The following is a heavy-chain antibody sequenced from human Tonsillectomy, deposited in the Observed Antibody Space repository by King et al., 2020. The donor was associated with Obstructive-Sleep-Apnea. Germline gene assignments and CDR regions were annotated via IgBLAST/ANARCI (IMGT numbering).Heavy chain of an antibody. CDR1: GFTFSSYA. J-gene: IGHJ4*02. CDR2: VSGSGGST. V-gene: IGHV3-23*04. Sequence: VQLVESGGGLVQPGGSLRLSCAASGFTFSSYAMSWVRQAPGKGLEWVSAVSGSGGSTYYADSVKGRFTISRDNSKNTLYLQMNSLRAEDTAVYYCARTLAVAGPSSPHFFDYWGQGTLVTVSS. D-gene: IGHD6-19*01. CDR3: ARTLAVAGPSSPHFFDY.